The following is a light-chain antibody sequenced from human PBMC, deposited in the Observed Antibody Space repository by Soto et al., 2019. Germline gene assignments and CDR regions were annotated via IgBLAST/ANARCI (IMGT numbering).Light chain of an antibody. J-gene: IGKJ2*01. CDR2: AAS. CDR3: QQLNSYPRT. Sequence: DIQLTQSPSFLSASVGDRVTITCRASQGISSNLAWYQQKPGKAPKLLIYAASTLQSGVTSRFSGSGAETKFTLTISSLQPEDFATDYCQQLNSYPRTFGQGTKLEIK. V-gene: IGKV1-9*01. CDR1: QGISSN.